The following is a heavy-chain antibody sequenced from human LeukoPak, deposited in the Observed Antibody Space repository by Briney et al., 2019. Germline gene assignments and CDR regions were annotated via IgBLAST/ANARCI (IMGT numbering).Heavy chain of an antibody. CDR3: ARASSGWYGY. Sequence: GGSLRLSRVVSGFTFSSYAMHWVRQAPGKGLEYVSAISSNGGSTYYANSVKGRFAISRDNSKNTLYLQMGSLRVEDMAVYYCARASSGWYGYWGQGTLVTVSS. J-gene: IGHJ4*02. D-gene: IGHD6-19*01. CDR2: ISSNGGST. V-gene: IGHV3-64*01. CDR1: GFTFSSYA.